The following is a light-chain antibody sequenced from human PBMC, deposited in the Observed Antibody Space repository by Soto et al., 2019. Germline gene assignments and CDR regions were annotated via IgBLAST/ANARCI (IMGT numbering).Light chain of an antibody. CDR3: QQRSNWPYT. CDR2: DAS. J-gene: IGKJ2*01. Sequence: EIVLTQSPATLSLSPGERATLSCRASQSVSSYLAWYQQKPGQAPRLLIYDASNRATGIPARFSGSGSGTDFTLTIGSLEPEDFGVYYCQQRSNWPYTFGQGTKLEIK. CDR1: QSVSSY. V-gene: IGKV3-11*01.